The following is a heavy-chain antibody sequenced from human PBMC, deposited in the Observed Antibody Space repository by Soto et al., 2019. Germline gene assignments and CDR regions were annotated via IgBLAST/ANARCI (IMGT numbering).Heavy chain of an antibody. Sequence: SETLSLTCAVYGGSFSGYYWSWIRQPPGKGLEWIGEINHSGSTNYNPSLKSRVTISVDTSKNQFSLKLSSVTAADTAVYYCARGRKRYSSGWYAKLDYWGQGTLVPVTS. CDR3: ARGRKRYSSGWYAKLDY. CDR2: INHSGST. D-gene: IGHD6-19*01. J-gene: IGHJ4*02. V-gene: IGHV4-34*01. CDR1: GGSFSGYY.